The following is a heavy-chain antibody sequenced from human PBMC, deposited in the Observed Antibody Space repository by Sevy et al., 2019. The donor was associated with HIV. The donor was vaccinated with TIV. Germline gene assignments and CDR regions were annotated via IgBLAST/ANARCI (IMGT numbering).Heavy chain of an antibody. D-gene: IGHD2-15*01. CDR2: ISGSGGST. CDR1: GFTFSSYA. J-gene: IGHJ4*02. V-gene: IGHV3-23*01. Sequence: GGSLRLSCAASGFTFSSYAMSWVRQAPGKGLEWVSAISGSGGSTYYADSVKGRFTISRDNSKNTLYLQMNSLRADDTAVYYCAKDRAVVVVAATPLHSWGQGTLVTVSS. CDR3: AKDRAVVVVAATPLHS.